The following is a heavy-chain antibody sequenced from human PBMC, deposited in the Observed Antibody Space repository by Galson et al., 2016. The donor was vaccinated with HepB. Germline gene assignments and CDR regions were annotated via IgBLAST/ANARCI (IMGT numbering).Heavy chain of an antibody. CDR2: ISGTSTHI. V-gene: IGHV3-21*01. Sequence: SLRLSCAASGFSFSNYNMNWVRQAPGKGPEWVSSISGTSTHIYYADSVKGRFTISRDNAKNSLSLQMNSLRSEDTAMYYCARDRIIMLRGVTNWLDPWGQGTLVTVSS. D-gene: IGHD3-10*01. J-gene: IGHJ5*02. CDR1: GFSFSNYN. CDR3: ARDRIIMLRGVTNWLDP.